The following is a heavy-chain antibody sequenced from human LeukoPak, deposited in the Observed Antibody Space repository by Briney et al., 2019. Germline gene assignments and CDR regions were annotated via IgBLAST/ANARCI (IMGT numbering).Heavy chain of an antibody. V-gene: IGHV1-18*01. J-gene: IGHJ3*02. D-gene: IGHD1-26*01. CDR2: ISAYNGNT. CDR1: GYTFTSYG. Sequence: ASVKVSCKASGYTFTSYGISWVRQAPGQGLEWMGWISAYNGNTNYAQKLQGRVTMTTDTSTSTAYMELRSLRSDDTAVYYCARVIVGAPGSDGAFDIWGQGTMVTVSS. CDR3: ARVIVGAPGSDGAFDI.